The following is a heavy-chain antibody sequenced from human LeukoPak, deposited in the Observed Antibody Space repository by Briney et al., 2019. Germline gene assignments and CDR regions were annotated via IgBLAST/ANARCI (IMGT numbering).Heavy chain of an antibody. CDR3: ARDIVVVPAARGEDY. CDR2: IWYDGSNK. J-gene: IGHJ4*02. D-gene: IGHD2-2*01. V-gene: IGHV3-33*01. Sequence: PGGSLRLPCAASGFTFSSYGMHWVRQAPGKGLEWVAVIWYDGSNKYYADSVKGRFTISRDNAKNSQYLQMNSLRAEDTAVYYCARDIVVVPAARGEDYWGQGTLVTVSS. CDR1: GFTFSSYG.